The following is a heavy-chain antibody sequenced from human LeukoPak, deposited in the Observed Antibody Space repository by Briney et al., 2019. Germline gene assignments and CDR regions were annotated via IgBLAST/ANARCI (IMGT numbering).Heavy chain of an antibody. Sequence: GGSLRLSCAASGFTFSSYDMSWVRQAPGKGLEWVSGISGSGGTTYNADSVKGRFTISRDNSKNTLYLQMNSLRAEDTAVYYCARRGYSSGWSTFAYWGQGTLVTVSS. D-gene: IGHD6-19*01. CDR2: ISGSGGTT. J-gene: IGHJ4*02. V-gene: IGHV3-23*01. CDR1: GFTFSSYD. CDR3: ARRGYSSGWSTFAY.